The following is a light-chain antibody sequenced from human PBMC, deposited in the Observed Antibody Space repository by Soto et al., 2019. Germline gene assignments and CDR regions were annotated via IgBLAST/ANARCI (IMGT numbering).Light chain of an antibody. CDR1: QTVSTSF. Sequence: ESVLTQSPGTLCLSPGERATLSCRASQTVSTSFLAWYQQKRGQAPRLLIHGAYTRAPGIPDRFSGSGSGTDFTLTINRVEPEDSAVYYCLQYGRSPTFGPGTKVDIK. CDR3: LQYGRSPT. CDR2: GAY. V-gene: IGKV3-20*01. J-gene: IGKJ3*01.